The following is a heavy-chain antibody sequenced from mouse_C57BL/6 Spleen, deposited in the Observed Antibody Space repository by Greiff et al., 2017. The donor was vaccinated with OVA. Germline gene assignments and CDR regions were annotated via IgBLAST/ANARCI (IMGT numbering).Heavy chain of an antibody. CDR3: ANSGAQGYFDY. CDR2: INPNNGGT. Sequence: VQLQQSGPELVKPGASVKISCKASGYTFTDYYMNWVKQSHGKSLEWIGDINPNNGGTSYNQKFKGKATLTVDKSSSTAYMELRSLTSEDSAVYYCANSGAQGYFDYWGQGTTLTVSS. J-gene: IGHJ2*01. V-gene: IGHV1-26*01. CDR1: GYTFTDYY.